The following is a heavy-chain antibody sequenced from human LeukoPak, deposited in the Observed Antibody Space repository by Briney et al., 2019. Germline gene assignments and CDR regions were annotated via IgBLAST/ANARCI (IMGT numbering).Heavy chain of an antibody. Sequence: PGGSLRLSCAASGFTFDDYAMHWVRQAPGKGLEWVSGISWNSGSIGYADSVKGRFTISRDNAKNSLYLQMNSLRAEDMALYYCAKGMTTSMVRGVITSFDYWGQGTLVTVSS. V-gene: IGHV3-9*03. J-gene: IGHJ4*02. CDR1: GFTFDDYA. CDR3: AKGMTTSMVRGVITSFDY. CDR2: ISWNSGSI. D-gene: IGHD3-10*01.